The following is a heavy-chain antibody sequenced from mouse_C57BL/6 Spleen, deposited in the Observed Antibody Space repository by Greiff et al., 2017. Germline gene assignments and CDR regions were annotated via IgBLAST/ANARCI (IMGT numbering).Heavy chain of an antibody. CDR3: ARRGDSVWFAY. V-gene: IGHV1-69*01. Sequence: QVQLQQPGAELVMPGASVKLSCKASGYTFTSYWMHWVKQRPGQGLEWIGEIDPSDSYTNYNQKFKGKSTLTLDKSANTAYMQLSSLTSEDSAVYYCARRGDSVWFAYWGQGTLVTVSA. CDR2: IDPSDSYT. CDR1: GYTFTSYW. J-gene: IGHJ3*01.